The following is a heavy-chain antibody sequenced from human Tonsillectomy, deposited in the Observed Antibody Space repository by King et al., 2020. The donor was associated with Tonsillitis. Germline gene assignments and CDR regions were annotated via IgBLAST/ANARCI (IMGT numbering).Heavy chain of an antibody. CDR3: AGENWNAGSEYYFDY. D-gene: IGHD1-1*01. J-gene: IGHJ4*02. CDR1: GGSISSYY. V-gene: IGHV4-59*01. CDR2: IYYSGRT. Sequence: QLQESGPGLVKPSETLSLTCTVSGGSISSYYWSWIRQPPGKGLEWIGYIYYSGRTNYNPSLKSRVTISVDTSKNQFSLKLSSVTAADTAVYYCAGENWNAGSEYYFDYWGQGTLVTVSS.